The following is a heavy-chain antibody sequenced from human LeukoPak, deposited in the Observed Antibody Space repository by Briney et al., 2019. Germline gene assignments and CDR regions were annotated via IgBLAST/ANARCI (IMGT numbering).Heavy chain of an antibody. D-gene: IGHD3-22*01. J-gene: IGHJ4*02. CDR3: ARDPYYYDSSGYYPHFDY. Sequence: ASVKVSCKASGYTFTGYYMHWVRQAPGRGLEWMGWINPNSGGTNYAQKFQGRVTMTRDTSISTAYMELSRLRSDDTAVYYCARDPYYYDSSGYYPHFDYWGQGTLVTVSS. V-gene: IGHV1-2*02. CDR1: GYTFTGYY. CDR2: INPNSGGT.